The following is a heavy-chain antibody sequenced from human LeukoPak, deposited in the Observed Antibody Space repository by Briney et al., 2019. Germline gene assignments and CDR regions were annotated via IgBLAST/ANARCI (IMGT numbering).Heavy chain of an antibody. CDR2: ISGSGGST. Sequence: GGSLRLSCAASGFTFSSYAMSWVRQAPGKGLEWVSAISGSGGSTYYADSVKGRFTISRDNSKNTLYLQMNSLRAEDTAVYYCAKGPPRRFGFEVGYCMDVWGKGTTVTVSS. J-gene: IGHJ6*03. D-gene: IGHD1-14*01. CDR1: GFTFSSYA. V-gene: IGHV3-23*01. CDR3: AKGPPRRFGFEVGYCMDV.